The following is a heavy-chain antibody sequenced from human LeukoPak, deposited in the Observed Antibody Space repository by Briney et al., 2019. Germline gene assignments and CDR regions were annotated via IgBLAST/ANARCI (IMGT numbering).Heavy chain of an antibody. CDR3: ARQSCSSTSCYTMDY. V-gene: IGHV4-39*01. D-gene: IGHD2-2*02. CDR1: GGSISSSSYY. J-gene: IGHJ4*02. Sequence: SETLSLTCTVSGGSISSSSYYWGWIRQPPGKGLEWIGSIYYSGSTYYNPSLKSRVTMSVDTSKNQFSLKLSSVTAADTAVYYCARQSCSSTSCYTMDYWGQGTLVTVSS. CDR2: IYYSGST.